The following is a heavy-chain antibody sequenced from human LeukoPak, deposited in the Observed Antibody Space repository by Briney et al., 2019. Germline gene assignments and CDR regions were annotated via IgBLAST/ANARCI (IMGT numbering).Heavy chain of an antibody. D-gene: IGHD1-26*01. CDR1: GLTFSTSA. CDR3: AKSDGTYSNKFYYYYMDV. V-gene: IGHV3-23*01. J-gene: IGHJ6*03. CDR2: ISASGSNT. Sequence: GGSLRLSCAASGLTFSTSAMSWVRQAPGKGLEWVSVISASGSNTYYADSVKGRFTISRDNSKNTLYLQIISLRADDTAVYYCAKSDGTYSNKFYYYYMDVWGKGTTVTVSS.